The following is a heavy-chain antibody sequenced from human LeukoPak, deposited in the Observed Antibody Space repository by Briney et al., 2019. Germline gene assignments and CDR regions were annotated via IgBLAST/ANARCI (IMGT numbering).Heavy chain of an antibody. CDR2: IKQDGSEK. Sequence: GGSLRLSCAASGFTFSSYGMSWVRQAPGKGLEWVANIKQDGSEKYYVDSVKGRFTISRDNAKNSLYLQMNSLRAEDTAVYYCAREGEQLATFDYWGQGTLVTVSS. CDR3: AREGEQLATFDY. D-gene: IGHD6-6*01. J-gene: IGHJ4*02. V-gene: IGHV3-7*01. CDR1: GFTFSSYG.